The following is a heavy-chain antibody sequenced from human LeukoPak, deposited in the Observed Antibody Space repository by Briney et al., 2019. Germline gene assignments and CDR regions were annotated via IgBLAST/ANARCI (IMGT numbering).Heavy chain of an antibody. CDR2: IYGGGST. Sequence: GGSLRLSCAASGFTVSSNYMSWVRQAPGKGLEWVSIIYGGGSTYYADSVKGRFTISRDNSKNTLYLQMNSLRAEDTAVYYCAKDMGRIMIRAPRDAFDFWGQGTMVSVSS. CDR1: GFTVSSNY. D-gene: IGHD3-16*01. V-gene: IGHV3-53*01. J-gene: IGHJ3*01. CDR3: AKDMGRIMIRAPRDAFDF.